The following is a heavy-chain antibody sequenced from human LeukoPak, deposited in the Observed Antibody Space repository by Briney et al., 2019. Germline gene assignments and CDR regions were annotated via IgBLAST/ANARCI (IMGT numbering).Heavy chain of an antibody. CDR2: ISSSSSYI. CDR1: GFTFSSYS. D-gene: IGHD6-13*01. Sequence: GGSPRLSCAASGFTFSSYSMNWVRQAPGKGLEWVSSISSSSSYIYYADSVKGRFTISRDNAKNSLYLQMNSLRAEDTAVYYCARDGSSWSDWFDPWGQGTLVTVSS. J-gene: IGHJ5*02. CDR3: ARDGSSWSDWFDP. V-gene: IGHV3-21*01.